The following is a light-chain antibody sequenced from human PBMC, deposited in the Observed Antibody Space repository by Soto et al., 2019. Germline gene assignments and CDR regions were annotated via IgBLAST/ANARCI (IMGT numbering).Light chain of an antibody. CDR2: EVN. CDR1: SSDVGSYTY. CDR3: SSYTSSSTLYV. V-gene: IGLV2-14*01. Sequence: QSFLTQPASVSGSPRQSITISCTGASSDVGSYTYVSWYQQHPGKAPKLMIYEVNNRPSGVSNRFSGSKSGNTASLTISGLQAEDEADYYCSSYTSSSTLYVFGTGTKVTVL. J-gene: IGLJ1*01.